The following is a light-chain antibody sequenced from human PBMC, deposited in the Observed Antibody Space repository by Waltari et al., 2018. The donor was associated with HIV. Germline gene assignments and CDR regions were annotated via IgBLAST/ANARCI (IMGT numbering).Light chain of an antibody. CDR2: EDN. CDR3: QSSGSSTHRV. J-gene: IGLJ3*02. Sequence: NFMLTQPHSVSESPGKTVTISCTRSSGSIASNFVQWYQQRPGSATTTVIYEDNQRPSGVPGRFSGSIDSSSNAASLTISGLKTEDEADYYCQSSGSSTHRVFGGGTKLTVL. V-gene: IGLV6-57*03. CDR1: SGSIASNF.